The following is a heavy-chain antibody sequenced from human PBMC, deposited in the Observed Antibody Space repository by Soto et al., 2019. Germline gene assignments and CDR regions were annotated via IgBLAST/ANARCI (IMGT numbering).Heavy chain of an antibody. Sequence: PGGSLRLSCVASGFTFSSYVIHWVRQAPGKGLEWVALISTDGTEKHYPGSVRGRFTISRDNSKNTLYLQMGSLRAEDMAVYYCARGQGYYFGYWGQGTLVTVSS. J-gene: IGHJ4*02. CDR2: ISTDGTEK. V-gene: IGHV3-30*14. CDR3: ARGQGYYFGY. CDR1: GFTFSSYV.